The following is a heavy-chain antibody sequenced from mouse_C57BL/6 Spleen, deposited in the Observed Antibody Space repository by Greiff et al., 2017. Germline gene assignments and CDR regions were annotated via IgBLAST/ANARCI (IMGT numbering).Heavy chain of an antibody. CDR2: IHPSDSDT. V-gene: IGHV1-74*01. CDR1: GYTFPSYW. Sequence: VQLQHPGAELVKPGASVKVSCKASGYTFPSYWMHWVKQRPGQGLEWIGRIHPSDSDTNYNQKFKGKATLPVDKSSSTAYMQLSSLTSEDSAVDYGAIDSNYVGGFAYWGQGTLVTVSA. CDR3: AIDSNYVGGFAY. D-gene: IGHD2-5*01. J-gene: IGHJ3*01.